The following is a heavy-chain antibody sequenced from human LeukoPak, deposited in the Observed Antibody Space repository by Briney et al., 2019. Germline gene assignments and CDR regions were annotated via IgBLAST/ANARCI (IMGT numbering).Heavy chain of an antibody. Sequence: PGGSLRLSCAASGFTFSSYGMSWVRQAPGKGLEGVSAISGSGGSTYYADSVKGRFTISRDNSKNTLYLQMNSLRAEDTAVYYCAKDPLEYYYRVNYFDYWGQGTLVTVSS. CDR3: AKDPLEYYYRVNYFDY. J-gene: IGHJ4*02. CDR1: GFTFSSYG. CDR2: ISGSGGST. V-gene: IGHV3-23*01. D-gene: IGHD3-10*01.